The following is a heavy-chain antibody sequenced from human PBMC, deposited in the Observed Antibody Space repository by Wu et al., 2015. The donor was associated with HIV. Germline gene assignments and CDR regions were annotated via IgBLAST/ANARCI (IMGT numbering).Heavy chain of an antibody. J-gene: IGHJ6*03. CDR2: IIPIFGTA. CDR3: ASFLPRENYEVYYYYYMDV. D-gene: IGHD1-7*01. V-gene: IGHV1-69*12. CDR1: GGTFSSYA. Sequence: QVQLVQSGAEVKKPGSSVKVSCKASGGTFSSYAISWVRQAPGQGLEWMGGIIPIFGTANYAQKFQGRVTITADESTSTAYMELSSLRSEDTAVYYCASFLPRENYEVYYYYYMDVWGKGTTVTVSS.